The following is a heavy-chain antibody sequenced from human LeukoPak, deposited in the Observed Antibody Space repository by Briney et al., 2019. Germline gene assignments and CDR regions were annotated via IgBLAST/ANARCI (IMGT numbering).Heavy chain of an antibody. CDR3: ANGVVPERLAAYYYYCMNV. CDR2: INPQSGGT. CDR1: GYTFTGYY. D-gene: IGHD4-17*01. Sequence: ASVKVSCKASGYTFTGYYLQWVRQAPGHGLEWMGWINPQSGGTNNAQKFQDRFTGTRDTSISTAYMDLSRLRSDSSPVKHVANGVVPERLAAYYYYCMNVWGQGTTVTVSS. V-gene: IGHV1-2*02. J-gene: IGHJ6*02.